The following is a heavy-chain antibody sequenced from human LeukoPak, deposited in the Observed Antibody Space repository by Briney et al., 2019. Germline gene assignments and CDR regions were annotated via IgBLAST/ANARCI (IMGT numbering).Heavy chain of an antibody. J-gene: IGHJ4*02. D-gene: IGHD4-23*01. V-gene: IGHV1-2*02. CDR1: GYTFTSHS. CDR3: AREQSGNPTFDY. CDR2: INPNSGGT. Sequence: PGASVKVSCKASGYTFTSHSINWLRQAPGQGLEWMGWINPNSGGTNYAQKFQGRVTMTRDTSISTAYMELSRLRSDDTAVYYCAREQSGNPTFDYWGQGTLVTVSS.